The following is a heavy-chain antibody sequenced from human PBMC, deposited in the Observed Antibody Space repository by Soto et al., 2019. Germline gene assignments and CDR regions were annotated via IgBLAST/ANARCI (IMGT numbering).Heavy chain of an antibody. CDR1: GGSFSGYQ. V-gene: IGHV4-34*01. D-gene: IGHD3-10*01. Sequence: QVQLQQWGAGLLKPSETLSLTCAVYGGSFSGYQWTWIRQTPGKGLEWIGEINDSGNINYNPSLTSRVTILVDTAKKQISLKLSSVTAADTAVYYCARGLILWFGELSRRGGYYYYMDVWCKGTSVTVSS. CDR3: ARGLILWFGELSRRGGYYYYMDV. J-gene: IGHJ6*03. CDR2: INDSGNI.